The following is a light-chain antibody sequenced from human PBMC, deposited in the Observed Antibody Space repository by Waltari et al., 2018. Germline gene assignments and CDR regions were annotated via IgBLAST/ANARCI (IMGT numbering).Light chain of an antibody. CDR1: QSVSSN. Sequence: EIVMTQSPATLSVSPGERATLSCRASQSVSSNLAWYQQKPGQTPRLLIYEASTRPTGIPARFSGSGSWTEFTLSISSLQSEDFAVYYCQQYNTWPPITFGQGTRLEIK. V-gene: IGKV3-15*01. CDR3: QQYNTWPPIT. J-gene: IGKJ5*01. CDR2: EAS.